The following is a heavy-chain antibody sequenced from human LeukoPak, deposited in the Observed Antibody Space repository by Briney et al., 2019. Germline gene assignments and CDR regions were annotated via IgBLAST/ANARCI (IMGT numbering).Heavy chain of an antibody. J-gene: IGHJ6*03. V-gene: IGHV1-18*01. CDR1: GYTFTSYG. CDR2: ISAYNGNT. D-gene: IGHD3-3*01. Sequence: ASVKVSCKASGYTFTSYGISWVRQAPGQGLEWMGWISAYNGNTNYAQKLQGRVTMTTDTSTSTAYMELRSLRSDDTAVYYCARAYDFWSGPPRDGDYYYMDVWGKGTTVTVSS. CDR3: ARAYDFWSGPPRDGDYYYMDV.